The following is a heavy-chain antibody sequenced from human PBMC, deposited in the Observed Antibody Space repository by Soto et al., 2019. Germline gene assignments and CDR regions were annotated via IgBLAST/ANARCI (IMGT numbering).Heavy chain of an antibody. V-gene: IGHV4-34*01. CDR1: GGSFSGYY. J-gene: IGHJ6*02. CDR2: INHSGST. CDR3: ASGRIVVVPAAKYSSSSGMGYYYYYYGMDV. Sequence: NPSETLSLTCAVYGGSFSGYYWSWIRQPPGKGLEWIGEINHSGSTNYNPSLKSRVTISVDTSKNQFSLKLSSVTAADTAVYYCASGRIVVVPAAKYSSSSGMGYYYYYYGMDVWGQGTTVTVSS. D-gene: IGHD2-2*01.